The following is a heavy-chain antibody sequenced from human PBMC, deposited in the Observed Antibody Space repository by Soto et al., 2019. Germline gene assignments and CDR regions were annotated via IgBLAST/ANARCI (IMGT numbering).Heavy chain of an antibody. CDR2: IYYSGST. V-gene: IGHV4-39*01. D-gene: IGHD3-3*01. CDR3: ARLLSIFGVVTP. J-gene: IGHJ5*02. Sequence: SETLSLTCTVSGGSISSSSYYWGWIRQPPGKGLEWIGSIYYSGSTYYNPSLKSRVTISVDTSKNQFSLKLSSVTAADTAVYYCARLLSIFGVVTPWGQGTLVTVSS. CDR1: GGSISSSSYY.